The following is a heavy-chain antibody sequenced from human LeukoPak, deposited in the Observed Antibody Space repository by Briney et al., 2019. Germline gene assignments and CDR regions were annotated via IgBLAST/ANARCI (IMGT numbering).Heavy chain of an antibody. CDR1: GASISSYY. D-gene: IGHD1-7*01. V-gene: IGHV4-59*12. Sequence: SETLSLTCSVSGASISSYYWNWIRQPPGKGLEWIGNIYIRGSTNYNPSLKSRVTMSVDTSKNQFSLKLSSVTAADTAVYYCARDLDNWNYAFDIWGQGTMVTVSS. CDR2: IYIRGST. CDR3: ARDLDNWNYAFDI. J-gene: IGHJ3*02.